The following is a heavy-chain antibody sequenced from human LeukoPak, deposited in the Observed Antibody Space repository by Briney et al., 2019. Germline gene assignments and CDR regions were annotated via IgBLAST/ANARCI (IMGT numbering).Heavy chain of an antibody. CDR1: GFTVSSNY. Sequence: PGGSLRLSCAASGFTVSSNYMNWVRQAPGKGLEWVSVIYSGDTTYYADSVKGRFTISRDNSKNTLYLQMNSLRAEDTAVYYCARDEGSSGPFDYWGQGTLVTVSS. J-gene: IGHJ4*02. D-gene: IGHD6-19*01. V-gene: IGHV3-53*01. CDR2: IYSGDTT. CDR3: ARDEGSSGPFDY.